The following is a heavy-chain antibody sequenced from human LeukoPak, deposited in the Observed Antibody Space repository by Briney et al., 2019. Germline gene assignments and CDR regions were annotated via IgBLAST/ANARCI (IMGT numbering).Heavy chain of an antibody. CDR3: ARDNGDYYDSSGYLRSDAFDI. CDR1: GYTFTSYG. CDR2: ISAYNGNT. Sequence: GASVKVSCKTSGYTFTSYGISWVRQAPGQGLEWMGWISAYNGNTNYAQKLQGRVTMTTDTSTSTAYMELSSLRSEDTAVYYCARDNGDYYDSSGYLRSDAFDIRGQGTMVTVSS. D-gene: IGHD3-22*01. J-gene: IGHJ3*02. V-gene: IGHV1-18*01.